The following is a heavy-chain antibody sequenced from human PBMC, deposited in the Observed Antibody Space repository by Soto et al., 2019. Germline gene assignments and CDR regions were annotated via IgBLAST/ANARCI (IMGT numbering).Heavy chain of an antibody. CDR1: GFTFSSYA. D-gene: IGHD6-13*01. J-gene: IGHJ4*02. Sequence: PGGSLRLSCAASGFTFSSYAMSWVRQAPGKGLEWVSAISGSGGSTYYADSVKGRFTISRDNSKNTLYLQMNSLRAEDTAVYYCAKDSPSSSWTVHLCFDYWGQGTLVTVSS. V-gene: IGHV3-23*01. CDR2: ISGSGGST. CDR3: AKDSPSSSWTVHLCFDY.